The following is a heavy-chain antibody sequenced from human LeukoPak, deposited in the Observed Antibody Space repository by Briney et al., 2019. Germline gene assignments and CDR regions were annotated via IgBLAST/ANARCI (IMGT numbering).Heavy chain of an antibody. CDR2: MNPNSGNT. D-gene: IGHD4-17*01. CDR3: ARLPEVYGDYRQYFDY. V-gene: IGHV1-8*01. CDR1: GYTFTSYD. J-gene: IGHJ4*02. Sequence: GASVKVSCKASGYTFTSYDINWVRQATGQGLEWMGWMNPNSGNTGYAQKFQGRVAMTRNTSISTAYMELSSLKASDTAMYYCARLPEVYGDYRQYFDYWGQGTLVTVSS.